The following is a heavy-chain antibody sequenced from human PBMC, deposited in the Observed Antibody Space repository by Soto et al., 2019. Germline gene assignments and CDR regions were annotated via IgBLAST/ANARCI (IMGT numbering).Heavy chain of an antibody. CDR3: AKTITVAGAFGH. J-gene: IGHJ4*02. CDR1: GVTFSDYY. Sequence: GGSLRLSCAASGVTFSDYYMSWIRRAPGKGLEWVSAVSGSGADTYYADSVKGRFTISRDNSKSTLYLQLKSLRADDTAVYYCAKTITVAGAFGHWGQGTLVTVSS. CDR2: VSGSGADT. D-gene: IGHD6-19*01. V-gene: IGHV3-23*01.